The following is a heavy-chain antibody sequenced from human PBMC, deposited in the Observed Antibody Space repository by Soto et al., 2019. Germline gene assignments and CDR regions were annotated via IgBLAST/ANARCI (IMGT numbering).Heavy chain of an antibody. V-gene: IGHV1-3*01. CDR2: VNGGNGNT. D-gene: IGHD6-19*01. Sequence: ASVKVSCKASVYTFTSFAIHWVRQDPGQRLEWMGWVNGGNGNTKYSQKFQGRVTLTRDTSATTAYMELSSLRSEDTAVYYCARSSGWYALDIWGQGTMVTVSS. CDR1: VYTFTSFA. CDR3: ARSSGWYALDI. J-gene: IGHJ3*02.